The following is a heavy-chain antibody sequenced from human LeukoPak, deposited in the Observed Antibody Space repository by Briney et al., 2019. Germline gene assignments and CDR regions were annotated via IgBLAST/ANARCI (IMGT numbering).Heavy chain of an antibody. V-gene: IGHV1-2*04. CDR3: ARDLSMSYSVDY. D-gene: IGHD2-21*01. J-gene: IGHJ4*02. CDR1: GYTFTGYY. CDR2: INPNSGGT. Sequence: ASVKVSCKASGYTFTGYYMHWVRQAPGQGLEWMGWINPNSGGTNYAQKFQGWVTMTRDTSISTAYMELSRLRSDDTAVYYCARDLSMSYSVDYWGQGTLVTVSS.